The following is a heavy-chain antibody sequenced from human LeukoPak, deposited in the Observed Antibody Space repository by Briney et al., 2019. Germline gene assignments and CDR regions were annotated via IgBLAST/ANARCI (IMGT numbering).Heavy chain of an antibody. D-gene: IGHD1-26*01. CDR1: GFTFSSYS. V-gene: IGHV3-21*01. CDR2: ISSSSSYI. J-gene: IGHJ6*03. CDR3: ARDPYSGSHGAYYYYYMDV. Sequence: GGSLRLSCAASGFTFSSYSMNWVRQAPGKGLEWVSSISSSSSYIYYADSVKGRFTISRDNAKNSLYLQMNSLRAEDAALYFCARDPYSGSHGAYYYYYMDVWGKGTTVTISS.